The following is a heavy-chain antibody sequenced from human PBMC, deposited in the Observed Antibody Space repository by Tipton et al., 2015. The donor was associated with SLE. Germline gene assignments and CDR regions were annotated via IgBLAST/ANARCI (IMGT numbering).Heavy chain of an antibody. D-gene: IGHD3-22*01. J-gene: IGHJ4*02. Sequence: TLSLTCTVSGGSISSHYWSWIRQPPGKGLEWIGYIYYSGSTKYNPSLKRRVTISVDTSKNQFSLKLSSVTAADTAVYYCASELDSSGLYYFDYWGQGTLVTVSS. CDR2: IYYSGST. CDR1: GGSISSHY. V-gene: IGHV4-59*11. CDR3: ASELDSSGLYYFDY.